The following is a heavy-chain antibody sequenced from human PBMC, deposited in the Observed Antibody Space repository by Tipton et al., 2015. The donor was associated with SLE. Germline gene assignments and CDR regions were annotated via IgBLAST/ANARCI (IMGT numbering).Heavy chain of an antibody. CDR2: ISGSGSKT. Sequence: SLRLSCAASGFTFSSYSMNWVRQAPGKGLEWVSAISGSGSKTYYADSVKGRFTISRDNSKNTLYLQMNSLRAEGTAVYYCAKEPRSSGWFDPWGQGTLVTVSS. CDR1: GFTFSSYS. V-gene: IGHV3-23*01. D-gene: IGHD6-19*01. J-gene: IGHJ5*02. CDR3: AKEPRSSGWFDP.